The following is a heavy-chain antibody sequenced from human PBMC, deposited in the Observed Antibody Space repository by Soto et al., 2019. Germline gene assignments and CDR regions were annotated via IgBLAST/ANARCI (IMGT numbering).Heavy chain of an antibody. J-gene: IGHJ4*02. CDR1: GFTFSSYA. CDR3: ARDKGAYCSHFVS. V-gene: IGHV1-69*06. D-gene: IGHD2-21*01. Sequence: QVQLVQSGAEVKKPGSSVTVSCKASGFTFSSYAISWVRQAPGQGLEWMGGIIPFFGTPNYAQRFQGRLTITADRSTSTTYMELSSLIPEDTALYYCARDKGAYCSHFVSWGQGTLVTVSS. CDR2: IIPFFGTP.